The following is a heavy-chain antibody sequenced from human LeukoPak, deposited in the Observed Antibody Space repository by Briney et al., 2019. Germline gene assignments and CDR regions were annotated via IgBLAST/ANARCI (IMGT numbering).Heavy chain of an antibody. CDR3: ARGLLQFVNGYAADVFDI. CDR1: GYTLTSYD. V-gene: IGHV1-8*01. J-gene: IGHJ3*02. CDR2: INTNSGNT. D-gene: IGHD3-9*01. Sequence: VASVKVSCKASGYTLTSYDINWVRQATGQGLEWMGRINTNSGNTDYAQKFQGRVTMTRNSSIGTVYMELSSLKSEDKGVYYCARGLLQFVNGYAADVFDIWGQGTMVTVSS.